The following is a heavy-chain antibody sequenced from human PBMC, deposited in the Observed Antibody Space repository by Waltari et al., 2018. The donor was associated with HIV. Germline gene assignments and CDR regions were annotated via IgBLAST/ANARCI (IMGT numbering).Heavy chain of an antibody. V-gene: IGHV1-18*01. CDR2: ISTYNANT. CDR3: ARDGLRYSGTFYSDY. J-gene: IGHJ4*02. CDR1: GYTFLSYG. D-gene: IGHD1-26*01. Sequence: QVHLVQSGAEMKKPGASVKVSCKASGYTFLSYGISWVRQAPGHGLEWMGWISTYNANTNYAQSLQGRVTMTTDTSTTTAYMERRSLTSDDTAVYYCARDGLRYSGTFYSDYWGQGTLVTVSS.